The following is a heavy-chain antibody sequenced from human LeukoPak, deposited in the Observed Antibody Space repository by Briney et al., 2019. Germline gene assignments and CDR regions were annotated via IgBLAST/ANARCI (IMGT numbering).Heavy chain of an antibody. CDR1: GITFSNYA. V-gene: IGHV3-23*01. CDR3: AKDHYGDYNNYYGMDV. D-gene: IGHD4-17*01. J-gene: IGHJ6*02. Sequence: PGGSLRLSCAASGITFSNYALNWVRQGPGKGLEGVSSISGTGGSTYYADSVKGRFTISRDNSKNMLYLQMNSLSAEDTAIYYCAKDHYGDYNNYYGMDVWGQGTTVTVS. CDR2: ISGTGGST.